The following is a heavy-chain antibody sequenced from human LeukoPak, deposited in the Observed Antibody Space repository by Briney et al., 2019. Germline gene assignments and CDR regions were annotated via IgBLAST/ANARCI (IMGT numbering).Heavy chain of an antibody. CDR3: PRDRGDGSGTYCDY. Sequence: GGSLRLSCAASGLTFSSNGIHWDRQAPGKGLEWVAVIWYDGSNKYYADSVKGRFTISRDNSKNTLYLQMNSLRDEDTAVYYCPRDRGDGSGTYCDYWGRGTLVTVSS. V-gene: IGHV3-33*01. D-gene: IGHD3-10*01. J-gene: IGHJ4*02. CDR2: IWYDGSNK. CDR1: GLTFSSNG.